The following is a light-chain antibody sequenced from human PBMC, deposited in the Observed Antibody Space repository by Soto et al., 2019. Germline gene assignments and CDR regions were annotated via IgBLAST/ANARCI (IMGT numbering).Light chain of an antibody. CDR2: GAS. CDR1: QSVSSSY. V-gene: IGKV3-20*01. J-gene: IGKJ1*01. CDR3: QQYGSSPRT. Sequence: EIVLTQSPGTLSLSPRERAILSCRASQSVSSSYLAWYRQKPGQAPSLLIYGASSRATGIPDRFSGSGSGTDFTLTISRLEPEDFAVYYCQQYGSSPRTFGQGTKVDIK.